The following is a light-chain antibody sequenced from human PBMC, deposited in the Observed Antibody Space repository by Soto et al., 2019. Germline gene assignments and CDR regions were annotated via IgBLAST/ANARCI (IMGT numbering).Light chain of an antibody. Sequence: QSVLTQPASVSGSPGQSITIPCTGTDSDIGVYNYVSWYQQHPGKAPILLIYEVTHRPSGISSRFSGSKSGNTASLTISGLQTDDEASYFCSSFTTSTVVVFGGGTKVTVL. CDR1: DSDIGVYNY. V-gene: IGLV2-14*01. J-gene: IGLJ2*01. CDR2: EVT. CDR3: SSFTTSTVVV.